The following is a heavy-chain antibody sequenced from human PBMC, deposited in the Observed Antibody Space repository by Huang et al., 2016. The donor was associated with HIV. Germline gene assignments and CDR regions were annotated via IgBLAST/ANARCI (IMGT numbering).Heavy chain of an antibody. Sequence: QFQLVASGGGVVQPGTSLRLSCAASGFTFSNYGMNWVRQDPGKGLEWVAVISNEGSTKYYADSVKGRFTISRDNSKNTVYLQMNSLRAEDTAVYYCARSEPSRYYFDYWGQGTLVTVSS. V-gene: IGHV3-30-3*01. CDR2: ISNEGSTK. CDR1: GFTFSNYG. J-gene: IGHJ4*02. CDR3: ARSEPSRYYFDY.